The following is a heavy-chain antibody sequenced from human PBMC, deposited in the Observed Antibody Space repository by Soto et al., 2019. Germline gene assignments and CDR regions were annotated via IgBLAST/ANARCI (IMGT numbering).Heavy chain of an antibody. Sequence: PSETLSLTCTFSGGSIGSYYWSCVRRAPGKCLEWIGYIDYRGTTKYNPSLRSRVTMSVDTSKSRFSLRLTSVSAADTAVYYCARDRSRVNYGMEFWGLGTTVTVSS. CDR3: ARDRSRVNYGMEF. D-gene: IGHD3-16*02. CDR1: GGSIGSYY. J-gene: IGHJ6*01. CDR2: IDYRGTT. V-gene: IGHV4-59*01.